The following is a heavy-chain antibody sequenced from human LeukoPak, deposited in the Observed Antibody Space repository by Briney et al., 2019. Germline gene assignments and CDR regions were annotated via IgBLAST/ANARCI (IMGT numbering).Heavy chain of an antibody. Sequence: GGSLRLSCVASGFTFSSYWMTWVRQAPGKGLEWVANIKQDGSEKYYVDSVKGRFTISRDNAKSSLYLQMNSLRAEDTAVYYCARISLDAFDIWGQGTMVTVSS. V-gene: IGHV3-7*04. CDR3: ARISLDAFDI. CDR2: IKQDGSEK. CDR1: GFTFSSYW. J-gene: IGHJ3*02.